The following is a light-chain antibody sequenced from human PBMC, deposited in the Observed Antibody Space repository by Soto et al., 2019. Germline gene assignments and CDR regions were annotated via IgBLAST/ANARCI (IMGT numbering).Light chain of an antibody. CDR3: SSYTTSNTRQIV. CDR1: NSEVGGYNY. Sequence: QSVLTQPASVSGSPGQSITISCTGTNSEVGGYNYVSWYQQHPGKAPKFMIYDVSSRPSGVSDRFSGSKSGNTASLTISGLQAEDEADYYCSSYTTSNTRQIVFGTGTKVTVL. V-gene: IGLV2-14*01. J-gene: IGLJ1*01. CDR2: DVS.